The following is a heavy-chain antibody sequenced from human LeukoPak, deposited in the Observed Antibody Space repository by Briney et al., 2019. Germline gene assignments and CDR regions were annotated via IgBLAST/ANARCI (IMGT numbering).Heavy chain of an antibody. Sequence: HGESLKISCKGSGYSFTSYWIGWVRQMPGKGLEWMGIIYPGDSDTRYSPSFQGQVTISADKSISTAYLQWSSLKASDTAMYYCARLAQYYDFWSGYSGTGDYYFDYWGQGTLVTVSS. CDR1: GYSFTSYW. CDR2: IYPGDSDT. CDR3: ARLAQYYDFWSGYSGTGDYYFDY. D-gene: IGHD3-3*01. J-gene: IGHJ4*02. V-gene: IGHV5-51*01.